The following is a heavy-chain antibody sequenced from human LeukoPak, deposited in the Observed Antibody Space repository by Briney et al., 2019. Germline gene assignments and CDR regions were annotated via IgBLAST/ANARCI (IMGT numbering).Heavy chain of an antibody. V-gene: IGHV4-39*07. D-gene: IGHD6-13*01. Sequence: SETLSLTCTVSGGSISSSSYYWGWIRQPPGKGLEWIGSIYYSGSTYYNPSLKSRVTISVDTSKNQFSLKLSSVTAADTAVYYCARVVHSSSWYGEVDYWGQGTLVTVSS. CDR3: ARVVHSSSWYGEVDY. CDR1: GGSISSSSYY. CDR2: IYYSGST. J-gene: IGHJ4*02.